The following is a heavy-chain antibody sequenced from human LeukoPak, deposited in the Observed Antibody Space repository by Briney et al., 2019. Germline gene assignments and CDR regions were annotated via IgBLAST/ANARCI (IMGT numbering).Heavy chain of an antibody. CDR1: GASMSDNY. CDR3: ARRIVVAPAAIWFDP. V-gene: IGHV4-59*08. J-gene: IGHJ5*02. D-gene: IGHD2-2*01. CDR2: IHHTGSN. Sequence: PAETLSLTCTVSGASMSDNYWTWLRQPPGKGLEWIGYIHHTGSNNYNPSLRSRVTMSVDTSKNQLSLKLTSVTAADTAVYYCARRIVVAPAAIWFDPWGPGTLVTVSS.